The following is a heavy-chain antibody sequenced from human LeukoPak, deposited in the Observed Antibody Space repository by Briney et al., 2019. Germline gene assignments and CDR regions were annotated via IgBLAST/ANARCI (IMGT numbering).Heavy chain of an antibody. D-gene: IGHD1-1*01. Sequence: GGSLRLSCAASGFTFYIYAMTWVRQAPGKGLEWVSVISGSGGNTYYADSVKGRFTISRDNSKNTLYLQMNSLRAEDTALYYCAKDIYNWPPGGFDIWGQGTMVTVSS. CDR1: GFTFYIYA. CDR3: AKDIYNWPPGGFDI. J-gene: IGHJ3*02. CDR2: ISGSGGNT. V-gene: IGHV3-23*01.